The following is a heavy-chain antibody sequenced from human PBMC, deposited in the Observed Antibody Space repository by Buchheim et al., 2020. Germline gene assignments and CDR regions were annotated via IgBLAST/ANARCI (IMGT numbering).Heavy chain of an antibody. D-gene: IGHD6-13*01. CDR3: ASSRYRAAGYYYGMDV. CDR1: GFTFSSYA. Sequence: QVQLVESGGGVVQPGRSLRLSCAASGFTFSSYAMHWVRQAPGKGLEWVAVISYDGSNKYYADSVKGRFTISRDNSKNTLYLQMNSLRAEDTAVYYCASSRYRAAGYYYGMDVWGQGTT. J-gene: IGHJ6*02. CDR2: ISYDGSNK. V-gene: IGHV3-30-3*01.